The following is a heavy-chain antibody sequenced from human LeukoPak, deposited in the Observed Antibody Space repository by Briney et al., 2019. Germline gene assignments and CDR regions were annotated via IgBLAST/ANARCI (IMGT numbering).Heavy chain of an antibody. Sequence: GESLQISCKGSGYSFTSYWIGWVRQMPGKGLEWMGIIYPGDSDTRYSPSFQGQVTISADKSISTAYLQWSSLKASDTAMYYCARTDATSYYYYYGMDVWGQGTTVTVSS. CDR3: ARTDATSYYYYYGMDV. V-gene: IGHV5-51*01. J-gene: IGHJ6*02. CDR1: GYSFTSYW. D-gene: IGHD2-15*01. CDR2: IYPGDSDT.